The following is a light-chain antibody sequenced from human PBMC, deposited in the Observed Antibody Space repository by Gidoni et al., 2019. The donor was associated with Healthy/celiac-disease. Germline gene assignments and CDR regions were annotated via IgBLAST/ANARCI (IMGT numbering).Light chain of an antibody. CDR1: QSSSSY. CDR3: QQSYSTQGT. J-gene: IGKJ1*01. CDR2: AAS. Sequence: DIQMTQSPSSLSASVGDRVTITCRASQSSSSYLNWYQQKPGKAPKLLIYAASSLQSGVPSRFSGSGSGTDFTLTISSLQPEDFATYYCQQSYSTQGTFGQGTKVEIK. V-gene: IGKV1-39*01.